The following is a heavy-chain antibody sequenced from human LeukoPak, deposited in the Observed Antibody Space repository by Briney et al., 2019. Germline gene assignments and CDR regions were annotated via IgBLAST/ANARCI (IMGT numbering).Heavy chain of an antibody. V-gene: IGHV3-30*02. Sequence: GGSLRLSCAASGFTFSSFGMHWVRQAPGKGLEWVAFISYDGSNRYYADSVKDRFTISRDNSKNTLYLQMNSLRAEDTAVYYCAKETRGSYSDYWGQGTLVTVSS. CDR2: ISYDGSNR. D-gene: IGHD5-12*01. CDR3: AKETRGSYSDY. CDR1: GFTFSSFG. J-gene: IGHJ4*02.